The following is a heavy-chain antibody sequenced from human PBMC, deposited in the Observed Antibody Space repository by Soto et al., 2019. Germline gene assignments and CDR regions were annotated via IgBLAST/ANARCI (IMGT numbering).Heavy chain of an antibody. CDR3: AKDSWYFDL. D-gene: IGHD6-13*01. J-gene: IGHJ4*02. Sequence: LGGSLRLSCEASGFIFTNFWMHWVRQVPGKGLVWVSRIDTSGSSTSYADSVKGRFTISRDNAKNTVSLQMNSLRAEDTGVYYCAKDSWYFDLWSQGSLVTVSS. CDR1: GFIFTNFW. CDR2: IDTSGSST. V-gene: IGHV3-74*01.